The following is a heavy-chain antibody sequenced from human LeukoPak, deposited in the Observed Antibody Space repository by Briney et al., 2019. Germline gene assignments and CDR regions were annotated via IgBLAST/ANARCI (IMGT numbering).Heavy chain of an antibody. CDR1: GFTFSSYS. CDR2: ISSSSSYI. Sequence: GGSQRLSCAASGFTFSSYSMNWVRQAPGKGLEWVSSISSSSSYIYYADSVKGRFTISRDNAKNSLYLQMNSLRAEDTAVYYCARLSIAAAGAGGWGQGTLVTVSS. J-gene: IGHJ4*02. D-gene: IGHD6-13*01. CDR3: ARLSIAAAGAGG. V-gene: IGHV3-21*01.